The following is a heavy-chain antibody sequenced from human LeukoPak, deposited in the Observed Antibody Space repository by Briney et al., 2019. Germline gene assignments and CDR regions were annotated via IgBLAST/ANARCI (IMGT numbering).Heavy chain of an antibody. J-gene: IGHJ4*02. V-gene: IGHV4-59*08. D-gene: IGHD6-13*01. Sequence: SETLSLTCTVSGGSISSYYWSWIRQPPGKGLEWIGYIYYSGSTNYNPSLKSRVTISVDASKNQFSLKLSSVTAADTAVYYCARLYGSSWGYFDYWGQGTLVTVSS. CDR2: IYYSGST. CDR1: GGSISSYY. CDR3: ARLYGSSWGYFDY.